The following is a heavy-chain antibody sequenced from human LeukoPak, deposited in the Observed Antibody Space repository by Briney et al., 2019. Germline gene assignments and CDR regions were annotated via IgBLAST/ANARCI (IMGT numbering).Heavy chain of an antibody. CDR3: ARGRVRFTASEYYYYMDV. D-gene: IGHD3-10*01. Sequence: SVKVSCKASGGTLSNYAFTWVRQAPGQGLEWMGRIIPMLGVANNAQKFQDRVTITADKSTTTAYMELSSLRSEDTAVYSSARGRVRFTASEYYYYMDVWGEGTPVTVSS. CDR2: IIPMLGVA. V-gene: IGHV1-69*04. CDR1: GGTLSNYA. J-gene: IGHJ6*03.